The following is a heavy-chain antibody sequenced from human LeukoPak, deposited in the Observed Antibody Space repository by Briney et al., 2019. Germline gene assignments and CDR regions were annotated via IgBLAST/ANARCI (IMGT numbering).Heavy chain of an antibody. V-gene: IGHV4-39*01. D-gene: IGHD3-10*01. CDR2: IYYSGST. CDR3: ARQGNVLLWFGEFRD. CDR1: GGSISSSSYY. J-gene: IGHJ4*02. Sequence: PSETLSLTCTVSGGSISSSSYYWGWIRQPPGKGLEWIGSIYYSGSTYYNPSLKSRVTISVDTSKNQFSLKLSSVTAADTAVYYCARQGNVLLWFGEFRDCGQGTLVTVSS.